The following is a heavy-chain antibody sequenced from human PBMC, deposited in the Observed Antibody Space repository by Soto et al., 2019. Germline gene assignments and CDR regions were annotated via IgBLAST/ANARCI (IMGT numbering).Heavy chain of an antibody. D-gene: IGHD5-12*01. CDR2: ISAYNGDT. CDR3: ARDAVATIIDYYYMDV. CDR1: GYTFTRYA. J-gene: IGHJ6*03. Sequence: ASVKVSCKASGYTFTRYAFSWVRQAPGQGLEWMGWISAYNGDTKYAQKLQGRVTMTTDTSTSTAYMELRSLRSDDTAVYYCARDAVATIIDYYYMDVWGEGTTVTVSS. V-gene: IGHV1-18*01.